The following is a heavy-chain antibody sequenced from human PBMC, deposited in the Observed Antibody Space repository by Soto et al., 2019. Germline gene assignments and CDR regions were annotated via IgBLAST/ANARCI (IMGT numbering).Heavy chain of an antibody. CDR1: GFTFSSYG. CDR2: MSYDGSNE. V-gene: IGHV3-30*03. Sequence: QVQLVESGGGVVQPGRSLRLSCAASGFTFSSYGMHWVRQAPGKGLEWVAVMSYDGSNEYYADSVKRRFTISRDNSKHTLYLQMNSLRAEDTAVYYCSVKYSSGWSLDYWGQGTLVTVSS. D-gene: IGHD6-13*01. J-gene: IGHJ4*02. CDR3: SVKYSSGWSLDY.